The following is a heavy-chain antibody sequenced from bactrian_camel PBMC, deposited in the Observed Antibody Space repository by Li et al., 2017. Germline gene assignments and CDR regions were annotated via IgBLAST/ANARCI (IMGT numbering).Heavy chain of an antibody. Sequence: VQLVESGGGLVQPGGSLRLSCAASGFTFSTYDMSWVRQAPGKERELVSSISSDGTTNYADSVKGRFTISQDNAKNTLYLQMNSLEIEDSAVYHCAPDPRGSAYWGQGTQVTVS. CDR2: ISSDGTT. CDR3: APDPRGSAY. V-gene: IGHV3S67*01. J-gene: IGHJ4*01. D-gene: IGHD3*01. CDR1: GFTFSTYD.